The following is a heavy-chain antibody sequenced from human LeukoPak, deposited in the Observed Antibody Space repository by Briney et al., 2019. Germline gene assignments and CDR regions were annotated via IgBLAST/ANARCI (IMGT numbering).Heavy chain of an antibody. Sequence: GGSLRLSCAASGFTFSSYDMCWVRQAPGKGLEWVGRIKSKADGETIDYAAPVKGRFTFSRDDSKNMLYLQMNSLKSEDTAVYYCSTLTSRGLSDSWGQGTLVTVSS. V-gene: IGHV3-15*01. D-gene: IGHD1-20*01. CDR1: GFTFSSYD. CDR3: STLTSRGLSDS. CDR2: IKSKADGETI. J-gene: IGHJ4*02.